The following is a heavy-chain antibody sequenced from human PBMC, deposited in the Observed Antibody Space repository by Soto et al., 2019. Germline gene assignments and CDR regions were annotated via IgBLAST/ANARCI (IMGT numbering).Heavy chain of an antibody. D-gene: IGHD7-27*01. J-gene: IGHJ6*02. CDR1: GGSFSGYY. Sequence: KSSETLSLTCAVYGGSFSGYYWSWIRQPPGKGLEWIGEINHSGSTSYNPSLKSRVTISVDTSKNQFSLKLSSVAAADTAVYYCARGRLGRYYYYYGMDVWGQGTTVTVSS. CDR3: ARGRLGRYYYYYGMDV. CDR2: INHSGST. V-gene: IGHV4-34*01.